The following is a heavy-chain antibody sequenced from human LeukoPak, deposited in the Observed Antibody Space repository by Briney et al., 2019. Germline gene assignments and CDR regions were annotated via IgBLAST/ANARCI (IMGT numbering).Heavy chain of an antibody. V-gene: IGHV3-23*01. CDR2: IYENGGTT. D-gene: IGHD3-16*01. CDR3: AKASMVISLGES. J-gene: IGHJ5*02. Sequence: GGSLRLSCVGSGFTFRSHAMSWVRQAPEKGLEFVSGIYENGGTTYYADSVKGRFSISRDNSKNTLYLQMNSLRAEDTAVYYCAKASMVISLGESWGQGTLVTVSS. CDR1: GFTFRSHA.